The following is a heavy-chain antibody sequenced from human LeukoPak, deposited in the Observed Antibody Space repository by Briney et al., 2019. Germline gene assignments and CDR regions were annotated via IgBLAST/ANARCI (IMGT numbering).Heavy chain of an antibody. V-gene: IGHV1-18*01. CDR1: GYTFTSYG. J-gene: IGHJ3*02. D-gene: IGHD3-22*01. Sequence: ASVKVSCKASGYTFTSYGISWVRQAPGQGLEWMGWISAYNGNTSYAQKLQGRVTMTTDASTSTAYMELRSLRSDDTAVYYCAAASLQYYYDSSGYSHAFDIWGQGTMVTVSS. CDR2: ISAYNGNT. CDR3: AAASLQYYYDSSGYSHAFDI.